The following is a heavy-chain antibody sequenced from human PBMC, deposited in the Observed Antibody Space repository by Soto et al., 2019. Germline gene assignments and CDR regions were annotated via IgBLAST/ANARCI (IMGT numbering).Heavy chain of an antibody. CDR1: GYTFTSYY. V-gene: IGHV1-46*01. CDR2: INPSGGST. D-gene: IGHD3-10*01. CDR3: ARVEDITMVRGVIIHPLGY. Sequence: RASVKVSCKASGYTFTSYYMHWVRQAPGQGLEWMGIINPSGGSTSYAQKFQGRVTMTRDTSTSTVYMELSSLRSEDTAVYYCARVEDITMVRGVIIHPLGYWGQGTLVTVSS. J-gene: IGHJ4*02.